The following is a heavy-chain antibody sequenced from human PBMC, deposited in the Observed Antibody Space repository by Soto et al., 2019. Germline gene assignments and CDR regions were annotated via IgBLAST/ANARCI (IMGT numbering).Heavy chain of an antibody. CDR2: ITTSSSTI. J-gene: IGHJ3*01. CDR3: AGSYSSSSGRDVFHV. D-gene: IGHD6-6*01. CDR1: GFTSSTYN. Sequence: GGSLRLSCAASGFTSSTYNMKWVRQAPGKGLEWVSYITTSSSTIYYADSVKGRFTISRDDAKNSLFLQMNSLRVEDMAVYYCAGSYSSSSGRDVFHVWGQGTMVTVSS. V-gene: IGHV3-48*01.